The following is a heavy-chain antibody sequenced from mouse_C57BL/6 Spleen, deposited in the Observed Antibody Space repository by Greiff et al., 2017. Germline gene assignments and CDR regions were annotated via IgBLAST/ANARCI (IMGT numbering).Heavy chain of an antibody. J-gene: IGHJ4*01. Sequence: QVQLQESGAELARPGASVKMSCKASGYTFTSYTMTWVQQRPGQGLEWIGYINPSSGNPKYNQTFKDKATLTADKSSSTAYMQMSSLTSEDSAVYYCAKKEKGDRDMDYWGKGTSVTVSS. CDR1: GYTFTSYT. CDR3: AKKEKGDRDMDY. D-gene: IGHD2-14*01. CDR2: INPSSGNP. V-gene: IGHV1-4*01.